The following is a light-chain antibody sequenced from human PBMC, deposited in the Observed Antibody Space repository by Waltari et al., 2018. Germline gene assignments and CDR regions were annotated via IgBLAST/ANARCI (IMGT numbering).Light chain of an antibody. Sequence: QSVLTQPPSVSGAPGQRVTISCTGSSSNTGAGYDVHWYQQLPGTVPKLPLDGNNKRPSGVPDRFSGSKSGTSASLAITGLQAEDEGDYYCQSYDRSLSGWVFGGGTKLTVL. V-gene: IGLV1-40*01. CDR3: QSYDRSLSGWV. J-gene: IGLJ3*02. CDR1: SSNTGAGYD. CDR2: GNN.